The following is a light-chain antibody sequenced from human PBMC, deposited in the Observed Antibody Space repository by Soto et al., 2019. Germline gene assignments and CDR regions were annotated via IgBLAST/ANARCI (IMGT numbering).Light chain of an antibody. J-gene: IGKJ1*01. Sequence: EIVLTPSPATLSLSPVERATLSCRASQSVSSNLAWYQQKPGQAPRLLIYGVSSRATGIPDRFSGSGSGTDFTLTISRLEPEDFAVYYCQQYGISPRTFGQGTKVDIK. CDR2: GVS. CDR1: QSVSSN. V-gene: IGKV3-20*01. CDR3: QQYGISPRT.